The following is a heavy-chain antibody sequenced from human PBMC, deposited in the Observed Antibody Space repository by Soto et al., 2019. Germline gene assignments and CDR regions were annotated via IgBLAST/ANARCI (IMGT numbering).Heavy chain of an antibody. D-gene: IGHD1-26*01. Sequence: ASVKVSCKASGGTLSNYGISWVRQAPGQGLEWMGGIIPVFGTTNYAQKFQGRVTITADASTTTVYMDVSSLRSDDTAVYYCARDDSGFSGSHYIDFFNYWGQGALVIVSS. CDR2: IIPVFGTT. V-gene: IGHV1-69*13. CDR3: ARDDSGFSGSHYIDFFNY. J-gene: IGHJ4*02. CDR1: GGTLSNYG.